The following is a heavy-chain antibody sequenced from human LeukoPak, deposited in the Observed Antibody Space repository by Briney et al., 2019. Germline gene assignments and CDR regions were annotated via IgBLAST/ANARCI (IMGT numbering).Heavy chain of an antibody. Sequence: GGSLRLSCAASGFTFSSYAMTWVRQAPGKGLEWVSGISGSGSSSYSADSVKGRFTISRDNSKKTLYMQMNSLRAEDTAVYYCTKHRGGWIDAFDIWGQGTMVTVSS. CDR1: GFTFSSYA. J-gene: IGHJ3*02. D-gene: IGHD5-12*01. CDR2: ISGSGSSS. V-gene: IGHV3-23*01. CDR3: TKHRGGWIDAFDI.